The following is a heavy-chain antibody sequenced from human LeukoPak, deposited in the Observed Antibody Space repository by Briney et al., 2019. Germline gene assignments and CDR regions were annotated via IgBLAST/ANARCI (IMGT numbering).Heavy chain of an antibody. CDR2: IYTSGST. Sequence: SETLSLTCTVSGGSISSYYWNWIRQPAGKGLEWIGRIYTSGSTNYSPSLKSRVTISVDKSKNQFSLKLSSVTAADTAVYYCAGTDTSGYDRFDYWGQGALVTVSS. J-gene: IGHJ4*02. D-gene: IGHD3-22*01. CDR3: AGTDTSGYDRFDY. CDR1: GGSISSYY. V-gene: IGHV4-4*07.